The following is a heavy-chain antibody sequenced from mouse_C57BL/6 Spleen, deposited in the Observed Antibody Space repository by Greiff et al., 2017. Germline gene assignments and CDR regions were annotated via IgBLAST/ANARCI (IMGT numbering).Heavy chain of an antibody. J-gene: IGHJ3*01. CDR2: ISYDGSN. Sequence: EVHLVESGPGLVKPSQSLSLTCSVTGYSITSGYYWNWIRHFPGNKLEWMGYISYDGSNNYNPSLKNRISITSDTSKNQFFLKLNSVTTEDTATYYCAPIYDGGFAYWGQGTLVTVSA. V-gene: IGHV3-6*01. CDR1: GYSITSGYY. D-gene: IGHD2-3*01. CDR3: APIYDGGFAY.